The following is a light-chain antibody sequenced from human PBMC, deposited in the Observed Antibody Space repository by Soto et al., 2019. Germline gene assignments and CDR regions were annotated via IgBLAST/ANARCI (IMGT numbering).Light chain of an antibody. CDR2: EVN. J-gene: IGLJ2*01. CDR1: NGDVGSYDL. V-gene: IGLV2-23*02. CDR3: CSYAGSNSLI. Sequence: QSVLTQPASVYGSPGQSITISCTGTNGDVGSYDLVSWYQRYPGEAPKLIIYEVNKRPSGISNRFSGSKSGNTASLTISGLQAEDEAEYDCCSYAGSNSLIFGGGTKLTVL.